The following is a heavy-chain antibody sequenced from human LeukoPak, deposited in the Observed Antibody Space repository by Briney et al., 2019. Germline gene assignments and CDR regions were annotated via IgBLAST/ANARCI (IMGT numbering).Heavy chain of an antibody. CDR2: IYYSGST. V-gene: IGHV4-30-4*02. Sequence: SETLSLTCTVSGGSISSGDYYWSWIRQPPGKGLEWIGYIYYSGSTYYNPSLKSRVTISVDTSKNQFSLKLSSVTAADTAVYYCASQEVVVTSSGFDIWGQGTMVTVSS. D-gene: IGHD2-21*02. CDR3: ASQEVVVTSSGFDI. CDR1: GGSISSGDYY. J-gene: IGHJ3*02.